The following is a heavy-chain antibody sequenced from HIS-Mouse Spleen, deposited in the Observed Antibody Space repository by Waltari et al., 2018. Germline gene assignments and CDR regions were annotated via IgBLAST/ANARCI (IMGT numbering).Heavy chain of an antibody. CDR2: INQSGST. Sequence: QVQLQQWGAGLLKPSETLSLTCAVYGGSFSGYYWSWIRQPPGKGLEWIGEINQSGSTNYNPSLKSRVPISVDTSKNQFSLKLSSVTAADTAVYYCARVNSSFDYWGQGTLVTVSS. CDR1: GGSFSGYY. D-gene: IGHD6-13*01. J-gene: IGHJ4*02. V-gene: IGHV4-34*01. CDR3: ARVNSSFDY.